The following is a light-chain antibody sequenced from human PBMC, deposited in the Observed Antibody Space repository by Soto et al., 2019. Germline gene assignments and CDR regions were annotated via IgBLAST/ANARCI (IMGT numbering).Light chain of an antibody. CDR3: QTWATGIVV. CDR1: SGHSSYA. Sequence: QPVLTQSPSASASLGASVKLTCTLSSGHSSYAIAWHQQQPEKGPRYLMKLNSDGSHRKGDGIPDRFSGSSSGAERYLTIPSLQSEDEADYYCQTWATGIVVFGGGTQLTVL. J-gene: IGLJ2*01. V-gene: IGLV4-69*01. CDR2: LNSDGSH.